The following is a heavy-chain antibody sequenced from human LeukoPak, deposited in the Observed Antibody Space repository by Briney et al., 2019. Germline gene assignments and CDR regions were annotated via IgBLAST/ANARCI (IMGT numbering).Heavy chain of an antibody. Sequence: SVKVSCKASGGTFSSYAISWVRQAPGQGLEWMGGIIPIFGTANYAQKFQGRGTITADESTSTAYMELSSLRSEDTAVYYCAMGLGYCSGDSCYYNWIDPWGQGTLVTVSS. CDR2: IIPIFGTA. D-gene: IGHD2-15*01. J-gene: IGHJ5*02. V-gene: IGHV1-69*01. CDR3: AMGLGYCSGDSCYYNWIDP. CDR1: GGTFSSYA.